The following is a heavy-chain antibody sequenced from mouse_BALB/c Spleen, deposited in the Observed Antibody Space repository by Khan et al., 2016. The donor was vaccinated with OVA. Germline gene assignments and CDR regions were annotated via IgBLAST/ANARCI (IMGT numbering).Heavy chain of an antibody. CDR3: ARGGITTGYFDF. Sequence: VQLQQSGAELARPGASVKLSCKASGYTFTSYWMQWVKQRPGQGLEWIGAIYPGDGNTRYTQKFKGKATLTADKSSSTAYMPLSSLASEDSAVYYCARGGITTGYFDFWGQGTTLTVSS. V-gene: IGHV1-87*01. CDR2: IYPGDGNT. J-gene: IGHJ2*01. D-gene: IGHD2-4*01. CDR1: GYTFTSYW.